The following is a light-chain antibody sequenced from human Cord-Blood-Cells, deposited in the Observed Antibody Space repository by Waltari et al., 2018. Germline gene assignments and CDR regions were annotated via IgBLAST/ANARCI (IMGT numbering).Light chain of an antibody. CDR2: GAS. V-gene: IGKV3-20*01. CDR1: QSVSSTY. CDR3: QQYGSTPWT. J-gene: IGKJ1*01. Sequence: DIVLPQSPGTLSLSPRERATLSCRASQSVSSTYLAWYQQKPGQAPRLLIYGASSRATGIPDRFSGSGSGTDFTLTISRLEPEDFAVYYCQQYGSTPWTFGQGTKVEIK.